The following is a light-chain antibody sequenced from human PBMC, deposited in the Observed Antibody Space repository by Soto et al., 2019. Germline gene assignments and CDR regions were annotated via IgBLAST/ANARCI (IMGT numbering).Light chain of an antibody. CDR1: QSVSSY. V-gene: IGKV3-11*01. J-gene: IGKJ2*01. Sequence: EIVLTQSPATLSLSPGERATLSCRASQSVSSYLAWYQQKPGQAPRLLIYDASNRATGIPARFSGGGSGTDLTLTFRSLDPEDFAVYYCQQRFNWPRFTFGQGTKLELK. CDR2: DAS. CDR3: QQRFNWPRFT.